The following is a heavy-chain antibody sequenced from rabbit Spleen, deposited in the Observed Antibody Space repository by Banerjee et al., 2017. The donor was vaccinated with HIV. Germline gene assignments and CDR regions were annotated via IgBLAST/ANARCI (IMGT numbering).Heavy chain of an antibody. CDR1: GFSFSSSDY. CDR2: IAGSSSGFT. CDR3: ARDLIAAIGWNFGW. D-gene: IGHD4-1*01. V-gene: IGHV1S40*01. J-gene: IGHJ4*01. Sequence: QSLEESGGDLVKPGASLTLTCTASGFSFSSSDYICWVRQAPGKGLEWISCIAGSSSGFTYSATWAKGRFIISKTSSTTVTLQMTSLTAADTATYFCARDLIAAIGWNFGWWGPGTLVTVS.